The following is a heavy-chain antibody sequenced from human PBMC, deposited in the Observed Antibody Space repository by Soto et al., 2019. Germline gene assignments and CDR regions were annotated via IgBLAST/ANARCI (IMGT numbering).Heavy chain of an antibody. V-gene: IGHV1-18*01. D-gene: IGHD4-17*01. CDR1: GYTFTSRG. Sequence: QVQLVQSGAEVKEPGASVKVSCKTSGYTFTSRGIYWVREAPGQGLEWMGWISPYNGNTNYVQSLQGRVTLTTDTSTSTVYMELRSLRSDDTAVYYCRREAGDYDWYFDLWGRGTPITVSS. J-gene: IGHJ2*01. CDR2: ISPYNGNT. CDR3: RREAGDYDWYFDL.